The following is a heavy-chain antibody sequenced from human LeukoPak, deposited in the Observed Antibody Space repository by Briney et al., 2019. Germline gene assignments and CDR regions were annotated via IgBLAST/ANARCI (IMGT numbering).Heavy chain of an antibody. CDR2: ISDNGRRT. J-gene: IGHJ4*02. CDR1: GFIFSNFG. V-gene: IGHV3-33*08. Sequence: GGSLRLSCAASGFIFSNFGLNWVRQAAGKGLEWVGFISDNGRRTYYLGSVKGLFAISREDSKNTLYLQMNSLRVEDTAVYDCARDRIGKYSIDYWGQGTLVTVSS. D-gene: IGHD2-15*01. CDR3: ARDRIGKYSIDY.